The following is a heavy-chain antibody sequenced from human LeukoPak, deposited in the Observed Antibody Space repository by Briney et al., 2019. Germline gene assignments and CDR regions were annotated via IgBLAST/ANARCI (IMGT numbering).Heavy chain of an antibody. V-gene: IGHV4-61*02. D-gene: IGHD3-22*01. CDR1: GGSISSGSYY. CDR2: IYTSGST. Sequence: SQTLSLTGTVSGGSISSGSYYWSWIRQPAGKGLEWIGRIYTSGSTNYNPSLKSRVTISVDTSKNQFSLKLSSVAAADTAVYYCARDGESDSSGYYFFAFDIWGQGTMVTVSS. J-gene: IGHJ3*02. CDR3: ARDGESDSSGYYFFAFDI.